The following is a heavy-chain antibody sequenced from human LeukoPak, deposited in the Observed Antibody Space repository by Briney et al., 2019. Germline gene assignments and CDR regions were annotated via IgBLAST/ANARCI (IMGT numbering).Heavy chain of an antibody. CDR2: ISYDGSNK. CDR1: GFTFSSYA. D-gene: IGHD5-18*01. V-gene: IGHV3-30*04. J-gene: IGHJ4*02. Sequence: GGSLRLSCEASGFTFSSYAMHWVRQAPGKGLEWVAVISYDGSNKYYADSVKGRFTISSDNSKNTQYLQMNSLRAEDTAVYYGARSYTAMVHPFDYWGQGTLGTVSS. CDR3: ARSYTAMVHPFDY.